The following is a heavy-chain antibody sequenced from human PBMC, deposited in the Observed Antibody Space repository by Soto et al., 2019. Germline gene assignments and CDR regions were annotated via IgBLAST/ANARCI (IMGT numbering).Heavy chain of an antibody. J-gene: IGHJ4*02. CDR1: GGTFRNFA. V-gene: IGHV1-69*01. CDR2: FIPIFGSA. D-gene: IGHD6-13*01. CDR3: ARGGSSWARFDY. Sequence: QVQLVQSGAEVRKPGSSVKVSCKAFGGTFRNFAFSWVRQAPGQGLEWMGGFIPIFGSANYAQKFQGRVTITADESTSSAYMQLNSLRYEDTAVYFCARGGSSWARFDYWGQGTLVTVSS.